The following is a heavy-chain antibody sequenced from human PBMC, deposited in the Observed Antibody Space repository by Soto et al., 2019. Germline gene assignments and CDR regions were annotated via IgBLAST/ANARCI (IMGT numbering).Heavy chain of an antibody. CDR2: IYYSGST. CDR3: ARALGRITIFGVVIIGRVDY. D-gene: IGHD3-3*01. Sequence: PSETLSLTGTVSGGSISSGDYYWSWILQPPGKGLEWIGYIYYSGSTYYNPSRKSRVTISVDTSKNQFSLKLSSVTAADTAVYYCARALGRITIFGVVIIGRVDYWGQGTLVTVSS. CDR1: GGSISSGDYY. J-gene: IGHJ4*02. V-gene: IGHV4-30-4*01.